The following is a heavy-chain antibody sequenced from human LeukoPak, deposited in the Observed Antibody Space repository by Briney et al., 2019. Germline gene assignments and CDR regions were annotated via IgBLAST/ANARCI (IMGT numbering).Heavy chain of an antibody. V-gene: IGHV4-61*02. CDR3: VRHYGSGTPYYYGMDV. J-gene: IGHJ6*02. Sequence: SETLSLTCTVSGGSISSGSYYWSWIRQPAGKGLEWIGRIYTSGSTNYNPSLKSRVTISVDTSKNQFSLKLSSVTAADTAVYYCVRHYGSGTPYYYGMDVWGQGTTVTVSS. CDR2: IYTSGST. CDR1: GGSISSGSYY. D-gene: IGHD3-10*01.